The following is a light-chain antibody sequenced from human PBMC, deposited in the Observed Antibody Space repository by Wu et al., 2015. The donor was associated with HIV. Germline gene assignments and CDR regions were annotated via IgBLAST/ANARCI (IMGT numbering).Light chain of an antibody. V-gene: IGKV3-11*01. CDR1: QSVSTS. CDR2: EAS. CDR3: QQRASWPLT. J-gene: IGKJ5*01. Sequence: DIVLTQSPATLSLSPGERATLSCRANQSVSTSLGWYQQTRGQAPRLLISEASFRATGVPPRFSGSGSGTDFTLTISSLETEDFAVYFCQQRASWPLTFGQGTRLEIK.